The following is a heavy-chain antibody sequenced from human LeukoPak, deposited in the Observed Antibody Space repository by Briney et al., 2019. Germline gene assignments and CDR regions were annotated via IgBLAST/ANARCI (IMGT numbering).Heavy chain of an antibody. CDR3: ARPYYYYGMDV. D-gene: IGHD3-16*01. Sequence: HPGGSLRLSCAASGFTFSSYWMHWVRHAPGKGLVWVSRINSDGSSTSYADSVKGRFTISRDNAKNTLYLQMNSLRAEDTAVYYCARPYYYYGMDVWGQGTTVTVSS. CDR2: INSDGSST. V-gene: IGHV3-74*01. CDR1: GFTFSSYW. J-gene: IGHJ6*02.